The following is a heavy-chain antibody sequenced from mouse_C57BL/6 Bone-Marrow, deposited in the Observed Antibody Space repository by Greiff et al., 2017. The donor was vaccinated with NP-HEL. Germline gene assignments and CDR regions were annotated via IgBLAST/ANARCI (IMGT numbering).Heavy chain of an antibody. Sequence: EVKLMESGGGLVQPGGSLKLSCAASGIDFSRYWMSWVRRAPGKGLEWIGEINPDSSTINYAPSLKDKFIISRDNAKNTLYLQMSKVRSEDTALYYCARYDYDEGYYFDYWGQGTTLTVSS. CDR2: INPDSSTI. CDR3: ARYDYDEGYYFDY. V-gene: IGHV4-1*01. CDR1: GIDFSRYW. D-gene: IGHD2-4*01. J-gene: IGHJ2*01.